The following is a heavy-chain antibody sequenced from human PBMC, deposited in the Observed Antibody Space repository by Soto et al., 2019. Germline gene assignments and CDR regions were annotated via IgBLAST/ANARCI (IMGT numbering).Heavy chain of an antibody. V-gene: IGHV3-23*01. CDR1: GFTFSSYA. D-gene: IGHD3-16*01. CDR3: AGRLTTAASLDY. J-gene: IGHJ4*02. Sequence: GGSLRLSCAASGFTFSSYAMSWVRQAPGKGLEWVSVISGSDDSTYYADSVKGRFTISRDNSKNTLYLQMDSLRAEDTAIYYCAGRLTTAASLDYWGRGTLVTVSS. CDR2: ISGSDDST.